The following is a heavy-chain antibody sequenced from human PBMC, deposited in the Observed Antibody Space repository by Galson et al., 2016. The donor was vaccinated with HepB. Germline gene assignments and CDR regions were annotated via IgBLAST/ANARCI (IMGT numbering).Heavy chain of an antibody. CDR3: ARAGVSNWPDFDF. D-gene: IGHD6-13*01. Sequence: SLRLSCVASGFHFSGYGMHWVRQAPGKGLEWVALIWFDGTYKYYADSVRGRFTISRDDSMNTVFLQMDSLRAEDTAVYYCARAGVSNWPDFDFWGQGALVTVSS. V-gene: IGHV3-33*01. CDR1: GFHFSGYG. CDR2: IWFDGTYK. J-gene: IGHJ4*02.